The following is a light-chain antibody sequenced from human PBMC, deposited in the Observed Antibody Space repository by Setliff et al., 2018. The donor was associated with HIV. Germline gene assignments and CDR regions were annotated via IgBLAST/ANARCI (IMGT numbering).Light chain of an antibody. Sequence: QSVLTQPASVSGSPGQSITISCTGTSSDIGRYNLVSWYQQYPGKAPKLMIYQATKRPSGVSNRSSGSKSGNTASLTISGLQAEDEADYYCCSNTGSNTYVIGSGTRSPS. V-gene: IGLV2-23*01. CDR1: SSDIGRYNL. CDR3: CSNTGSNTYV. CDR2: QAT. J-gene: IGLJ1*01.